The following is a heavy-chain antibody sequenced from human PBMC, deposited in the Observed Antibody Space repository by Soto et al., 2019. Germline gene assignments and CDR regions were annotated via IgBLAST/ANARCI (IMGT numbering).Heavy chain of an antibody. CDR3: ARDSRITIFGVALVDAFDI. Sequence: ASVKVSCKASGYTLTSYGISWVRQAPGQGLEWMGWISAYNVNTNYAQKLQGRVTMTTDTSTSTAYTDLRSLRSDDTAVYYCARDSRITIFGVALVDAFDIWGQGTMVTVSS. CDR2: ISAYNVNT. V-gene: IGHV1-18*01. CDR1: GYTLTSYG. D-gene: IGHD3-3*01. J-gene: IGHJ3*02.